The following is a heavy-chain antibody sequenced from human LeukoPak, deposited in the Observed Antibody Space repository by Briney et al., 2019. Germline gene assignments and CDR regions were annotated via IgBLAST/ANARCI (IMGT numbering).Heavy chain of an antibody. Sequence: PGGSLRVSRVASGFTFSDYSMNWVRQAPGKGREWMSYIGIDSGNTNYADSVKGRFTISRDNSKNTLYLQMNSLRAEDTAVYYCARESVSSSWYYSRRKNWFDPWGQGTLVTVSS. V-gene: IGHV3-48*01. J-gene: IGHJ5*02. CDR3: ARESVSSSWYYSRRKNWFDP. D-gene: IGHD6-13*01. CDR1: GFTFSDYS. CDR2: IGIDSGNT.